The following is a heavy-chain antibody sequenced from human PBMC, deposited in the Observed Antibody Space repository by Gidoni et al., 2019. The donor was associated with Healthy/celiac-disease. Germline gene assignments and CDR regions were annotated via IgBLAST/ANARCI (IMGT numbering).Heavy chain of an antibody. CDR1: GGSFSGYY. D-gene: IGHD2-15*01. V-gene: IGHV4-34*01. CDR2: INHSGST. J-gene: IGHJ6*02. CDR3: ARVRRGGSPPKRNRNYYYGMDV. Sequence: QVQLQQWGAGLLKPSETLSLTCAVYGGSFSGYYWSWIRQPPGKGLEWIGEINHSGSTNYNPSLKSRVTISVDTSKNQFSLKLSSVTAADTAVYYCARVRRGGSPPKRNRNYYYGMDVWGQGTTVTVSS.